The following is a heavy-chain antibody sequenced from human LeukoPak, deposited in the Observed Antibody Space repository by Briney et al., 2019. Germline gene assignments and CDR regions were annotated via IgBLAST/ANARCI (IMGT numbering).Heavy chain of an antibody. V-gene: IGHV4-59*01. CDR3: ARVGVSQQLLPFDW. CDR1: GGSFSGYY. J-gene: IGHJ4*02. D-gene: IGHD2-8*01. Sequence: PSETLSLTCAVYGGSFSGYYWSWIRQSPGKGLEWIGYIYYTGGTNYNPSLKSRVTFSADTSKNQFSLKLSSVTAADTAIYYCARVGVSQQLLPFDWWGQGTLVTVSS. CDR2: IYYTGGT.